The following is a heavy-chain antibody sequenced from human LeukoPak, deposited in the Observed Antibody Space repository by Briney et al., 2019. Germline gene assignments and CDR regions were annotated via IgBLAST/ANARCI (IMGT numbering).Heavy chain of an antibody. CDR1: GFTFSSYA. D-gene: IGHD6-19*01. V-gene: IGHV3-30*18. CDR3: AKLDSSGWSRPFDY. J-gene: IGHJ4*02. CDR2: MSHDGSNK. Sequence: GGSLRLSCAASGFTFSSYAMHWVRQAPGKGLEWVAVMSHDGSNKYYGDSVKGRFTISRDNSKNTLYLQMNSLRAEDTAVYYCAKLDSSGWSRPFDYWGQGTLVTVSS.